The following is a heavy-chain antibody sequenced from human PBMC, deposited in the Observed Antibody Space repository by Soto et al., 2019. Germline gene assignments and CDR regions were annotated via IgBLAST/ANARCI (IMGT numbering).Heavy chain of an antibody. CDR1: GFTFSSYA. Sequence: GGSLRLSCAASGFTFSSYAMSWVRQAPGKGLEWVSAISGSGGSTYYADSVKGRFTISRDNSKNTLYLQMNSLRAEDTAVYYCAKDLFYSGSYEKEPYYFDYWGQGTLVTVSS. CDR3: AKDLFYSGSYEKEPYYFDY. D-gene: IGHD1-26*01. J-gene: IGHJ4*02. V-gene: IGHV3-23*01. CDR2: ISGSGGST.